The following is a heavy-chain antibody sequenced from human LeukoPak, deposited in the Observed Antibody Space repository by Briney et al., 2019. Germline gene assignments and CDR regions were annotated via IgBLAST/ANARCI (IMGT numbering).Heavy chain of an antibody. CDR3: ARTIAEAGLDAFDI. CDR1: GYSISSGYY. D-gene: IGHD6-19*01. Sequence: SETLSLTCTVSGYSISSGYYWSWIRQPPGKGLEWIGEINHSGSTNYNPSLKSRVTISVDTSKNQFSLKLSSVTAADTAVYYCARTIAEAGLDAFDIWGQGTMVTVSS. J-gene: IGHJ3*02. V-gene: IGHV4-38-2*02. CDR2: INHSGST.